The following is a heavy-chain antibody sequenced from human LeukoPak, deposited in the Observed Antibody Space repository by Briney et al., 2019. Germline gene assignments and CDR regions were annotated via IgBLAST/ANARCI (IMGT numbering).Heavy chain of an antibody. J-gene: IGHJ5*02. CDR3: ARDTLESYGSGSYRWFDP. CDR1: GGSISSYY. V-gene: IGHV4-59*01. D-gene: IGHD3-10*01. CDR2: IYCSGST. Sequence: PSETLSLTCTVSGGSISSYYWSWIRQPPGKGLEWIGCIYCSGSTNYNPSLKSRVTISVDTSKNQFSLKLSSVTAADTAVYYCARDTLESYGSGSYRWFDPWGQGTLVTVSS.